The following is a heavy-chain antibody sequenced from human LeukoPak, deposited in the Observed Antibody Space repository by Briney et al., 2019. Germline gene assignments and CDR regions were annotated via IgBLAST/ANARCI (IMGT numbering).Heavy chain of an antibody. V-gene: IGHV3-11*01. CDR2: ISSSGSDI. D-gene: IGHD2-21*02. CDR3: ARDRRAYCGGDCYSRYYYMDV. J-gene: IGHJ6*03. CDR1: GFTFRDYY. Sequence: GGSLRLSCAASGFTFRDYYMSWIRQAPGKALEWVSYISSSGSDIYYPDSVKGRFTISRDNAKNSLYLQMNSLRAEDTAVYYCARDRRAYCGGDCYSRYYYMDVWGKGTTVTISS.